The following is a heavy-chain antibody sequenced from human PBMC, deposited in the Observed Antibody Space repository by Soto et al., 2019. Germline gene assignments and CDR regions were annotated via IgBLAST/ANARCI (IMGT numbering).Heavy chain of an antibody. Sequence: QIQLVQSGAEVKKPGASVKVSCKASGYTFSSIGITWGRQAPGQGLEWMGWISPYKGNTHYAQGLQGRVTMTTDTSTSTAYMELRSLRSDDTAVYYCARDLDASGSYYTDYWGQGTLVTVSS. D-gene: IGHD3-10*01. V-gene: IGHV1-18*01. CDR1: GYTFSSIG. CDR3: ARDLDASGSYYTDY. CDR2: ISPYKGNT. J-gene: IGHJ4*02.